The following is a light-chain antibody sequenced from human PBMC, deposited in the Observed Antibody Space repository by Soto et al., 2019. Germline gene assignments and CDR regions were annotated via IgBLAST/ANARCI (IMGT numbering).Light chain of an antibody. CDR1: VGL. J-gene: IGLJ1*01. CDR3: CLYVGGRTYL. Sequence: QSALTQPASVSGSPGQSITISCTGTVGLVSWYQQHPGKVPKLIIYDDTKRPSGVSSRFSGSMSGNTASLTISGLQTEDEADYYCCLYVGGRTYLFGTGTKVTVL. V-gene: IGLV2-23*01. CDR2: DDT.